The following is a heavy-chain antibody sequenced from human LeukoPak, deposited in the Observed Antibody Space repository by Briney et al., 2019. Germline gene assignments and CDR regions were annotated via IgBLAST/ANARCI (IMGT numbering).Heavy chain of an antibody. V-gene: IGHV1-18*01. CDR1: GYTFTSYG. J-gene: IGHJ5*02. D-gene: IGHD2-2*01. CDR3: ARCILVPAAGWFDP. CDR2: ISAYNGNT. Sequence: ASVKVSCKASGYTFTSYGISWVRQAPGQGLEWMGWISAYNGNTNYAQKLQGRVTMTTDISTSTAYMELRSLRSDDTAVYYCARCILVPAAGWFDPWGQGTLVTVSS.